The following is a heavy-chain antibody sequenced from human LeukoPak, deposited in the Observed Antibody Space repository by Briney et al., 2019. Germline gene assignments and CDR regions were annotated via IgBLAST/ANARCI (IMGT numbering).Heavy chain of an antibody. Sequence: GGSLRLSCAASGFTFSDYYMSWIRQAPGNGLEWVSYISSSGSTIYYADSVKGRFTISRDNAKNSLYLQMNSLRAEDTAVYYCARTMSGAAGPHPCFDYWGQGTLVTVSS. D-gene: IGHD6-13*01. CDR2: ISSSGSTI. V-gene: IGHV3-11*01. CDR1: GFTFSDYY. CDR3: ARTMSGAAGPHPCFDY. J-gene: IGHJ4*02.